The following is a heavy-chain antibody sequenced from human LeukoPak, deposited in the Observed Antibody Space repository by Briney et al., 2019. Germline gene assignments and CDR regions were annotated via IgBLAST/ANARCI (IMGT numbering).Heavy chain of an antibody. CDR1: GGTFSSYA. D-gene: IGHD3-9*01. CDR3: AREELRYFDWLPGASDYYGMDV. CDR2: IIPIFVTA. V-gene: IGHV1-69*13. Sequence: VASVKVSCKASGGTFSSYAISWVRQAPGQGLEWMGGIIPIFVTANYAQKFQGRVTITADESTSTAYMELSSLRSEDTAVYYCAREELRYFDWLPGASDYYGMDVWGQGTTVTVSS. J-gene: IGHJ6*02.